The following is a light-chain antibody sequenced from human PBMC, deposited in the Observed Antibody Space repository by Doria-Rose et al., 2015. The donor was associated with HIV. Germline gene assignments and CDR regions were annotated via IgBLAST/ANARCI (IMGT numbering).Light chain of an antibody. CDR3: CSYAGSYVV. CDR2: DVT. V-gene: IGLV2-11*01. J-gene: IGLJ2*01. Sequence: QSALTQPRSVSGSPGQSVTISCTGTCSDVGGYDFVSWFQHNPGKAPKLMIYDVTKRPSGVADRFSGSKSGNTASLTISGLQAEDEADYYCCSYAGSYVVFGGGTKLTVL. CDR1: CSDVGGYDF.